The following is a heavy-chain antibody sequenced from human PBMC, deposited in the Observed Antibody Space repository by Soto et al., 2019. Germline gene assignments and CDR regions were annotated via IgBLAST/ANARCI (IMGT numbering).Heavy chain of an antibody. D-gene: IGHD2-2*01. CDR1: GFTFSSYS. Sequence: PGGSLRLSCAASGFTFSSYSMNWVRQAPGKGLEWVSSISSSSSYIYYADSVKGRFTISRDNAKNSLYLQMNSLRAEDTAVYYCAKDPSSDCSSTSCYLFGMDVWGQGTTVTVSS. CDR3: AKDPSSDCSSTSCYLFGMDV. CDR2: ISSSSSYI. J-gene: IGHJ6*02. V-gene: IGHV3-21*04.